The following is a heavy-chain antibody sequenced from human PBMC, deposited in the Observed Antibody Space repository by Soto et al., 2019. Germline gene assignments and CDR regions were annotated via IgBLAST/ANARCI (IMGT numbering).Heavy chain of an antibody. CDR1: GFTFSNNG. V-gene: IGHV3-30*18. J-gene: IGHJ4*02. CDR2: TSYDGSSK. CDR3: AKDDSGYGAYY. D-gene: IGHD5-12*01. Sequence: QVQLVESGGGVVQPGRSLRLSCTASGFTFSNNGMHWVRQAPGKGLEWVAVTSYDGSSKYYTDSVKGRFTISRDNSKNTLYLQMNSLRADDTAVYYCAKDDSGYGAYYWGQGTLVTVSS.